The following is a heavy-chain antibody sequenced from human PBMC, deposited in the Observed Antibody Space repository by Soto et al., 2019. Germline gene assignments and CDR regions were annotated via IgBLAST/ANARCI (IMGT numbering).Heavy chain of an antibody. J-gene: IGHJ6*02. D-gene: IGHD1-26*01. V-gene: IGHV5-51*01. CDR1: GYSFTSYW. CDR2: IYPGDSDT. CDR3: ARQNSGSYYYYYYGMDV. Sequence: GESLKISCKGSGYSFTSYWIGWVRQMPGKGLEWMGIIYPGDSDTRYSPSFQGQVTISADKSISTAYLQWSSLKASDTAMYYCARQNSGSYYYYYYGMDVWGQGTTVTVSS.